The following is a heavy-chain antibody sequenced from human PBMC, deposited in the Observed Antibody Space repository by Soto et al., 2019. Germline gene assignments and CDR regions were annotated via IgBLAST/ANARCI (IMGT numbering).Heavy chain of an antibody. CDR1: GFTFRSYG. J-gene: IGHJ1*01. CDR2: ISYDGSVQ. CDR3: AKEFQRKSATWHFHH. Sequence: QVQLVESGGGVVQPGGSLRLSCAASGFTFRSYGMHWVRQTPGKGLEWVAVISYDGSVQYYGDSVKGRFTISRDDSKNMLFLQMNSLRPEDTARYYCAKEFQRKSATWHFHHWGQGTLVTVSS. D-gene: IGHD2-15*01. V-gene: IGHV3-30*18.